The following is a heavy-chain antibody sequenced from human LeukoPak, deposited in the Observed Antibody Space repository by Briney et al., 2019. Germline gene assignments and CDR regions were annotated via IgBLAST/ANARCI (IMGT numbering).Heavy chain of an antibody. V-gene: IGHV1-69*05. J-gene: IGHJ6*03. Sequence: SVKVSCKASGGTFSSYAVSWVRQAPGQGLEWMGGIIPIFGTANYAQKFQGRVTITTDESTSTAYMELSSLRSEDTAVYYCARANWNGDYYYYMDVWGKGTTVTVSS. D-gene: IGHD1-1*01. CDR2: IIPIFGTA. CDR3: ARANWNGDYYYYMDV. CDR1: GGTFSSYA.